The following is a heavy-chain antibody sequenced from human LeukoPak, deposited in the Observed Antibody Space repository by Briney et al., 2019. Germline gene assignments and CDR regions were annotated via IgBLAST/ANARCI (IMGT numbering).Heavy chain of an antibody. V-gene: IGHV4-38-2*01. Sequence: PSETLSLTCAVSGYSISSGYYWGWIRQPPGKGLEWIGSIYHSGSTYYNPSLKSRVTISVDTSKNQFSLKLSSVTAADTAVYYCASWQWFGEHYWGQETLVTVSS. D-gene: IGHD3-10*01. CDR1: GYSISSGYY. J-gene: IGHJ4*02. CDR3: ASWQWFGEHY. CDR2: IYHSGST.